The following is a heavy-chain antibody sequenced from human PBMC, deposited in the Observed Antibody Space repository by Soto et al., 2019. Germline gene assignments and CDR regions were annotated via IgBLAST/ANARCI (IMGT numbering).Heavy chain of an antibody. CDR1: GYTFTNYG. Sequence: QVQLAQSGAEVKKPGASVTVSCKASGYTFTNYGFSWVRQAPVHGLEWMGWISGYNGNTKYAEKFQNRVTMTTDTSTNTAHMELRSLRSDDTAVYYCAREGQAPYYYYGMDVWGQGTAVTVSS. CDR3: AREGQAPYYYYGMDV. J-gene: IGHJ6*02. CDR2: ISGYNGNT. V-gene: IGHV1-18*01.